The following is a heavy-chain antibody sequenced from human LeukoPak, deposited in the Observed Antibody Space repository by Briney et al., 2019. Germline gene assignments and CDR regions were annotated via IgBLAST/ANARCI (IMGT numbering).Heavy chain of an antibody. CDR3: ARLRTTIWPLDTFDI. D-gene: IGHD3-3*01. Sequence: SQTHSLTCAISGDSVSSNGAAWHWIRQSPSRGLEWLGRTYYRSKWYSDYAVSVKSRITINPDTSKNQFSLQLNSVTPEDTAVYYCARLRTTIWPLDTFDIWGLGTVVAVSS. V-gene: IGHV6-1*01. CDR1: GDSVSSNGAA. CDR2: TYYRSKWYS. J-gene: IGHJ3*02.